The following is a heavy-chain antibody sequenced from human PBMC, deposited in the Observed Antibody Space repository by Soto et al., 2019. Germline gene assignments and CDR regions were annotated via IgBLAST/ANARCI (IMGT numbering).Heavy chain of an antibody. CDR3: ARPRDMRWDYGMDV. CDR1: GGSVSSGSYY. CDR2: IYYSGST. V-gene: IGHV4-61*01. J-gene: IGHJ6*02. D-gene: IGHD1-26*01. Sequence: QVQLQESGPGLVKPSETLSLTCTVSGGSVSSGSYYWSWIRQPPGKGLEWIGYIYYSGSTNYNPSLKSRVTISVATSKNQFSLKLSSVTAADTAVYYCARPRDMRWDYGMDVWGQGTTVTVSS.